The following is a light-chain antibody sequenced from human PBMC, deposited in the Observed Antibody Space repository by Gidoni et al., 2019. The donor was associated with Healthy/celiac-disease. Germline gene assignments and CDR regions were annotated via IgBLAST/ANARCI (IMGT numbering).Light chain of an antibody. CDR2: AAS. CDR3: KQSYSTLWT. CDR1: QSISSY. Sequence: DIQMTQSPSSLSASVGDRVTITCRASQSISSYLNWYQQKPGKAPKLLIYAASSLQSGVPSRFSGSESGTDFTLTISSLQPEDFATYYCKQSYSTLWTFGQGTKVEIK. V-gene: IGKV1-39*01. J-gene: IGKJ1*01.